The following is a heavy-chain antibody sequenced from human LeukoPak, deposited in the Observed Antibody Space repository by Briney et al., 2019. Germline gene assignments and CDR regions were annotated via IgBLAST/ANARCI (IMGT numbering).Heavy chain of an antibody. J-gene: IGHJ4*02. CDR1: GYTFTSYY. CDR2: INPSGGST. D-gene: IGHD3-22*01. V-gene: IGHV1-46*01. CDR3: VSALDSSGYWLLFDY. Sequence: GASVKVFCKASGYTFTSYYMHWVRQAPGQGLEWMGIINPSGGSTSYAQKFQGRVTMTRDMSTSTVYMELSSLRSEDTAVYYCVSALDSSGYWLLFDYWGQGTLVTVSS.